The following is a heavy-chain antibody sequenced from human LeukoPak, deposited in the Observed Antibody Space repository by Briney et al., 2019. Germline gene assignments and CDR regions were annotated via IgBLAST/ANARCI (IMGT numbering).Heavy chain of an antibody. CDR1: GYTFTSYG. Sequence: ASVKVSCKASGYTFTSYGISWVRQAPGQGLEWMGWISAYNGNTNYAQKLQGRVTMTTDTSTSTAYMELRSLRSDDTAVYYCARPSSSWDSQAFQHWGQGTLVTVSS. CDR2: ISAYNGNT. J-gene: IGHJ1*01. CDR3: ARPSSSWDSQAFQH. D-gene: IGHD6-13*01. V-gene: IGHV1-18*01.